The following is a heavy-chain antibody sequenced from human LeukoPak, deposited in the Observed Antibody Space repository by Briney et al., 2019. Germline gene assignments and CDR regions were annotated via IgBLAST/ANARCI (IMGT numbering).Heavy chain of an antibody. CDR1: GGTFSSYA. J-gene: IGHJ4*02. Sequence: SVKVSCKASGGTFSSYAISWVRQAPGQGLEWMGGIIPIFGTNYAQKFQGRVTITTDESTSTAYMELSRLRSDDTAVYYCARGSWNDPDYWGQGTLVTVSS. V-gene: IGHV1-69*05. D-gene: IGHD1-1*01. CDR2: IIPIFGT. CDR3: ARGSWNDPDY.